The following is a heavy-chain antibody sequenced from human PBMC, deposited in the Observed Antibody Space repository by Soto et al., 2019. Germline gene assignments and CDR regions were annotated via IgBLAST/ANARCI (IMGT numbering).Heavy chain of an antibody. CDR1: GFTFSRSD. CDR3: ATHGWDL. V-gene: IGHV3-23*01. CDR2: INGGRA. Sequence: EVQLLESGGGLVQPGGSLRLSCAASGFTFSRSDMSWVRQTPGKGLEWVSAINGGRAFYGDPVEGRFTVSRDNSKNTLYLQMNSLRVEDTAIYYCATHGWDLWGQRTLVTVSS. D-gene: IGHD6-19*01. J-gene: IGHJ5*02.